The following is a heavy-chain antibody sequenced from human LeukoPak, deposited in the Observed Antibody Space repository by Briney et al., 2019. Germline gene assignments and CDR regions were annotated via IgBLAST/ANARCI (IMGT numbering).Heavy chain of an antibody. D-gene: IGHD6-6*01. V-gene: IGHV4-39*01. CDR2: VYYSGST. CDR3: ARTQYSTSPEGYYYYYMDV. CDR1: GGSISSTSYY. Sequence: SETLSLTCTVSGGSISSTSYYWGWIRQPPGKGLEWIGSVYYSGSTSYNPSLRSRVTISVDTSKDQFSLKLSYAAAADTAVYYCARTQYSTSPEGYYYYYMDVWGKGTTLTVSS. J-gene: IGHJ6*03.